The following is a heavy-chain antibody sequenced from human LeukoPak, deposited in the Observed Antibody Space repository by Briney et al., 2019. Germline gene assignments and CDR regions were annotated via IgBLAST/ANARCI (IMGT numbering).Heavy chain of an antibody. V-gene: IGHV4-31*03. D-gene: IGHD6-19*01. Sequence: SETLSLTCTVSGGSISSGGYYWSWIRQHPRKGLEWIGYIYYSGSTYYNPSLKSRVTISVDTSKNQFSLKLSSVTAADTAVYYCASYSSGWYAPRAFDIWGQGTMVTVSS. CDR2: IYYSGST. CDR1: GGSISSGGYY. CDR3: ASYSSGWYAPRAFDI. J-gene: IGHJ3*02.